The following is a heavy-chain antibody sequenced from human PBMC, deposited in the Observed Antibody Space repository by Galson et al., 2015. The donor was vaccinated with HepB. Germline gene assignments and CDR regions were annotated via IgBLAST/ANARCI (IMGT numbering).Heavy chain of an antibody. CDR3: ARAKYYYDSSGYYQALDY. CDR2: IWYDGSNK. J-gene: IGHJ4*02. D-gene: IGHD3-22*01. Sequence: SLRLSCAASGFTFSSYGMHWVRQAPGKGLEWVAVIWYDGSNKYYADSVKGRFTISRDNSKNTLYLQMNSLRAEDTAVYYCARAKYYYDSSGYYQALDYWGQGTLVTVSS. CDR1: GFTFSSYG. V-gene: IGHV3-33*01.